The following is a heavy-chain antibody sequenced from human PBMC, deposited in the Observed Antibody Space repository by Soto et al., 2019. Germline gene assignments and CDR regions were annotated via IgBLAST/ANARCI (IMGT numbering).Heavy chain of an antibody. J-gene: IGHJ4*02. V-gene: IGHV1-18*01. CDR2: ISAYNGNT. CDR3: ARETPHYYGSGSYFLNGKKLDY. Sequence: QVQLVQSGAEVKKPGASVKVSCKASGYTFTSYGISWVRQAPGQGLEWMGWISAYNGNTNYAQKLQGRVTMTTDTSTSTAYMELRSLRSYDTAVYYCARETPHYYGSGSYFLNGKKLDYWGQGTLVTVSS. D-gene: IGHD3-10*01. CDR1: GYTFTSYG.